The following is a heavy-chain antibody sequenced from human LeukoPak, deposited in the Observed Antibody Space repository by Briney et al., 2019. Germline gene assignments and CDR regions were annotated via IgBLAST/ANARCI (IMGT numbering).Heavy chain of an antibody. J-gene: IGHJ4*02. CDR3: ITDLG. D-gene: IGHD1-14*01. Sequence: GGCLTLSCATSGFTFTSYWMHWVRQVAGKGLVWLARVDHGGSGTNYADSVKGRFTISRDNATSTVYLQMNSLRVEDTAVYYCITDLGWGQGTLVTVSS. CDR1: GFTFTSYW. V-gene: IGHV3-74*01. CDR2: VDHGGSGT.